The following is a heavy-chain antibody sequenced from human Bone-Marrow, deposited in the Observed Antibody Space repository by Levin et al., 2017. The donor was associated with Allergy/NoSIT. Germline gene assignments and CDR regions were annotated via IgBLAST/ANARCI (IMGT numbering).Heavy chain of an antibody. CDR1: GFTFSSYA. CDR2: ISGSGGST. Sequence: SCAASGFTFSSYAMSWVRQAPGKGLEWVSAISGSGGSTYYADSVKGRFTISRDNSKNTLYLQMNSLRAEDTAVYYCAKEPIFGVVRGMDVWGQGTTVTVSS. D-gene: IGHD3-3*01. J-gene: IGHJ6*02. V-gene: IGHV3-23*01. CDR3: AKEPIFGVVRGMDV.